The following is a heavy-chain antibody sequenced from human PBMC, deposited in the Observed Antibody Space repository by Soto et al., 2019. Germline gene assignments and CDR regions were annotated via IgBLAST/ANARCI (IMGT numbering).Heavy chain of an antibody. CDR1: GYTFTSYG. CDR3: ARDRVLYSSRPGFDY. Sequence: ASVKVSCKASGYTFTSYGISWVRQAPGQGLEWMGWISAYNGNTNYAQKLQGRVTMTTDTSTSTAYMELRSLRSDDTAVYYCARDRVLYSSRPGFDYWGQGTLVTVSS. D-gene: IGHD6-13*01. J-gene: IGHJ4*02. CDR2: ISAYNGNT. V-gene: IGHV1-18*04.